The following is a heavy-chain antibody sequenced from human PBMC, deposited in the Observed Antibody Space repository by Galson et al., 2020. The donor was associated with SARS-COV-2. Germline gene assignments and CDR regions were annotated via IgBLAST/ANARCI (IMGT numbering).Heavy chain of an antibody. D-gene: IGHD3-10*01. CDR1: GYTFTSYD. J-gene: IGHJ4*02. CDR2: MNPNSGNT. CDR3: VRGRLGSGAGFAY. Sequence: ASVKVSCKASGYTFTSYDINWVRQATGQGLEWMGWMNPNSGNTGYAQKFQGRVTMTRSTSISTAYMDLSSLRSEDAAVYYCVRGRLGSGAGFAYWGQGTLVTVSS. V-gene: IGHV1-8*01.